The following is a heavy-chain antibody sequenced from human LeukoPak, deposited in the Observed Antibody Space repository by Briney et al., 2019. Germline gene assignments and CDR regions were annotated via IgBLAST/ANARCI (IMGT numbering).Heavy chain of an antibody. J-gene: IGHJ4*02. Sequence: SETLSLTCTVSGGSVRSYTYYWGWIRQPPGKGLEWIGSMFYSGSTYYNPSLKSRVTVPVDTSKNQFSLKLSSVTAADTAVYYCARANPGNSFDYWGQGTLVTVSS. CDR3: ARANPGNSFDY. V-gene: IGHV4-39*07. D-gene: IGHD1-14*01. CDR2: MFYSGST. CDR1: GGSVRSYTYY.